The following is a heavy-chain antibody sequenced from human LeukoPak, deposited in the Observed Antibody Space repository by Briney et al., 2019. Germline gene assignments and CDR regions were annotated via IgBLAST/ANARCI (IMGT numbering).Heavy chain of an antibody. J-gene: IGHJ4*02. Sequence: ASVKVSCKASGYTFTSYGISWVRQAPGQGLVWMGWISAYNSNTKYAQKLQGRVTMTTDTSTSTAYMELRSPRSDDTAVYYCARDFQGHPYYSDYWGQGTLVTVSS. CDR2: ISAYNSNT. CDR1: GYTFTSYG. CDR3: ARDFQGHPYYSDY. V-gene: IGHV1-18*01.